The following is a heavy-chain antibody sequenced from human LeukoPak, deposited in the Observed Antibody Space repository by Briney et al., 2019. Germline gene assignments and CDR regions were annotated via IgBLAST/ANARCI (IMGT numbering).Heavy chain of an antibody. CDR2: IYPGDSDT. D-gene: IGHD2-2*01. Sequence: GESLKISCKGSGYSFTSYWIGRVRQMPGKGLEWMGIIYPGDSDTRYSPSFQGQVTISADKSISTAYLQWSSLKASDTAMYYCARQGSGEYCSSTSCNSGDYWGQGTLVTVSS. J-gene: IGHJ4*02. V-gene: IGHV5-51*01. CDR3: ARQGSGEYCSSTSCNSGDY. CDR1: GYSFTSYW.